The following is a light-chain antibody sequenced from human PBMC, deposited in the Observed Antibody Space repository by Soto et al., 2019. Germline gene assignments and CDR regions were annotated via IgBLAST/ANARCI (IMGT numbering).Light chain of an antibody. J-gene: IGLJ2*01. CDR1: SSDIGAYNY. Sequence: QSALAQPPSASGSPGQSVTISCTGTSSDIGAYNYVSWYQQYPGKAPKLIIYDVNQRPSGVPDRFSGSKSGNTAPLTVSGLQAEDEAVYYCNSFAGGAHVVFGGGTKLTVL. CDR3: NSFAGGAHVV. CDR2: DVN. V-gene: IGLV2-8*01.